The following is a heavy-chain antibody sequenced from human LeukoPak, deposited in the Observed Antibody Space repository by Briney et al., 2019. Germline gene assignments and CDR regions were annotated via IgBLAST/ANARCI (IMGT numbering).Heavy chain of an antibody. CDR3: ARDHGRDYYYYGMDV. Sequence: PGGSLRLSCAASGFTFSSYGMHWVRQAPGKGLEWVAVIWYDGSNKYYVDSVKGRFTISRDNSKNTLYLQMNSLRAEDTAVYYCARDHGRDYYYYGMDVWGQGTTVTVSS. CDR2: IWYDGSNK. V-gene: IGHV3-33*01. CDR1: GFTFSSYG. J-gene: IGHJ6*02.